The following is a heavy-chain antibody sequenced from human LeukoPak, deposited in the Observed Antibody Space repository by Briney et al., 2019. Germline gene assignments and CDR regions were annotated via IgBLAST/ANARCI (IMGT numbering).Heavy chain of an antibody. CDR3: AGLVGRYSSGLYYYYFDY. Sequence: TGGSLRLSCSASGFIFGNYAMSWVRQAPGKGLEWVSAISGSGGSTYYADSVKGRFTISRDNSKNTLYLQMNSLRAADTAVYYCAGLVGRYSSGLYYYYFDYWGQGTLVTVSS. V-gene: IGHV3-23*01. D-gene: IGHD3-22*01. CDR1: GFIFGNYA. CDR2: ISGSGGST. J-gene: IGHJ4*02.